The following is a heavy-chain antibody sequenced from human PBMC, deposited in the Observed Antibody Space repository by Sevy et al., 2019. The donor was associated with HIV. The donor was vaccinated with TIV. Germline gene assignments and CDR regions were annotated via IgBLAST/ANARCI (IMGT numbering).Heavy chain of an antibody. Sequence: GGYLRLSCATSGVTISNYAMNWVRQAPGKGLEWVSGISGSGGSTYYADSVKGRFTISRDNSKNTLYLQMNSLRAEDTAVYYCAKDSYFDNTLFDYWGQGTLVTVSS. V-gene: IGHV3-23*01. J-gene: IGHJ4*02. CDR1: GVTISNYA. D-gene: IGHD3-22*01. CDR2: ISGSGGST. CDR3: AKDSYFDNTLFDY.